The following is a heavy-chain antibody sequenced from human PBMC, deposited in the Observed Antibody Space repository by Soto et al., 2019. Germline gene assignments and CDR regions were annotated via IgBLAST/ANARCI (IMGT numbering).Heavy chain of an antibody. Sequence: QVQLVQSGAEVKKPGSSVKVSCKASGGTFSSYAISWVRQAPGQGLEWMGGIIPIFGTANYAQKFQGRVTITAAESTSTAYLELSSLRSEDTAVYYCARGTIGGYCSGGSCRGANWFDPWGQGTLVTVSS. V-gene: IGHV1-69*12. CDR1: GGTFSSYA. J-gene: IGHJ5*02. D-gene: IGHD2-15*01. CDR3: ARGTIGGYCSGGSCRGANWFDP. CDR2: IIPIFGTA.